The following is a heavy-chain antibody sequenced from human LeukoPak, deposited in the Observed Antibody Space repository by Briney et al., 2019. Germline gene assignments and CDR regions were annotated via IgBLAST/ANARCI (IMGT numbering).Heavy chain of an antibody. CDR1: GFTVSSNY. D-gene: IGHD1-26*01. J-gene: IGHJ4*02. CDR2: IWNDGSNK. CDR3: AKEGPYRGTYYYFDY. Sequence: GGSLRLSCAASGFTVSSNYMSWVRQAPGKGLEWVAVIWNDGSNKNYVDSVRGRFTVSRDNSKNTLYLQMNSLRAEDTAVYYCAKEGPYRGTYYYFDYWGQGTLVTVSS. V-gene: IGHV3-33*06.